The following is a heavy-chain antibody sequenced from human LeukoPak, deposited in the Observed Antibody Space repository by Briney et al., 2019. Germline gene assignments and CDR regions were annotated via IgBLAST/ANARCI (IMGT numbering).Heavy chain of an antibody. Sequence: GGSLRLSCAASGFTVSSNYMSWVRQAPGKGLEWVSVIYSGGSIYYADSVKGRFTISRDNSKNTLYLQMNSLRAEDTAVYYCAKDLQASRYCTNGVCSGFDYWGQGTLVTVSS. D-gene: IGHD2-8*01. V-gene: IGHV3-53*01. J-gene: IGHJ4*02. CDR1: GFTVSSNY. CDR2: IYSGGSI. CDR3: AKDLQASRYCTNGVCSGFDY.